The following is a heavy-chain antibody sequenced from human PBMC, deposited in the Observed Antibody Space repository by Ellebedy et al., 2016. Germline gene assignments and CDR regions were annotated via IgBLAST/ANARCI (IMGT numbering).Heavy chain of an antibody. V-gene: IGHV4-59*01. D-gene: IGHD6-13*01. CDR1: GASITTYY. CDR2: VYSSGST. CDR3: ARGWQQLVWDNWFDP. Sequence: SETLSLTCTVSGASITTYYWSWIRQPPGKGLEWIGYVYSSGSTNYNPSLKSRVTISVDTSKNQFSLKLSSVTAADTAVYYCARGWQQLVWDNWFDPWGQGTLVTVSS. J-gene: IGHJ5*02.